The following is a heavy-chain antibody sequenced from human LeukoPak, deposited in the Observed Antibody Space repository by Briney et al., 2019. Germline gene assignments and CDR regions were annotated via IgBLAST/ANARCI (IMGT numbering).Heavy chain of an antibody. V-gene: IGHV3-30*04. CDR1: GFTFSSYA. J-gene: IGHJ4*02. CDR2: ISYDGSNK. CDR3: ARDDRGFFDY. Sequence: PGRSLRLSCAASGFTFSSYAMHWARQAPGKGLEWVAVISYDGSNKYYADSVEGRFTISRDNSKNTLYLQMNSLRAEDTAVYYCARDDRGFFDYWGQGTLVTVSS.